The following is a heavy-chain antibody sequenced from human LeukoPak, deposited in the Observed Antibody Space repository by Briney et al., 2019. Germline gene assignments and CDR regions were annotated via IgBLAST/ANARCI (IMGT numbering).Heavy chain of an antibody. Sequence: GGSLRLSCAASGFTFSSYEMNWVRQAPGKGLEWVSYISSSGSTIHYADSVKGRFTFSRDNAKNSLYLQMNSLRAEDTAVYYCASPSENPPVVVTAKGYWGQGTLVTVSS. CDR2: ISSSGSTI. J-gene: IGHJ4*02. CDR3: ASPSENPPVVVTAKGY. V-gene: IGHV3-48*03. CDR1: GFTFSSYE. D-gene: IGHD2-21*02.